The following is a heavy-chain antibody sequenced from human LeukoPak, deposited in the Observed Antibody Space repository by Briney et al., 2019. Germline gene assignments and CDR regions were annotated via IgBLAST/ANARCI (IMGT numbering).Heavy chain of an antibody. CDR1: GFTFSNFW. D-gene: IGHD2-15*01. J-gene: IGHJ3*01. CDR3: AKLRDIDSWAFDV. V-gene: IGHV3-30*18. Sequence: GGSLRLSCAASGFTFSNFWMSWVRQAPGKGLEWVAAISYDGRNKYYADSVKGRFTISRDNSKNTLNLQMNSLRTEDTAVFYCAKLRDIDSWAFDVWGQGTMVTVSS. CDR2: ISYDGRNK.